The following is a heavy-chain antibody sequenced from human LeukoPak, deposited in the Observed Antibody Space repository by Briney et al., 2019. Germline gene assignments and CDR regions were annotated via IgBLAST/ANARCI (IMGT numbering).Heavy chain of an antibody. CDR2: IGTGGDT. CDR1: GFTFSNYD. D-gene: IGHD3-22*01. Sequence: GGSLRLACVASGFTFSNYDMRWVRQGTGKGLEWVSGIGTGGDTHYPDSVKGRFTISRENAKNSLFLQMNSLRVGDTAMYYCARAARFYGSSGAHAFDIWGQGTMVTVS. CDR3: ARAARFYGSSGAHAFDI. V-gene: IGHV3-13*01. J-gene: IGHJ3*02.